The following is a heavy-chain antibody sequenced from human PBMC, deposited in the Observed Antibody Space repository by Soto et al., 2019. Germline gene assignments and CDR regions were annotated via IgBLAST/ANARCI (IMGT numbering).Heavy chain of an antibody. V-gene: IGHV3-30*18. CDR3: AKDRTMIVVVMDYYYGMDV. D-gene: IGHD3-22*01. Sequence: QVQLVESGGGVVQPGRSLRLSCAASGFTFSSYGMHWVRQAPGKGLEWVAVISYDGSNKYYADSVKGRFTISRDNSKNTLYLQMNSLRAEDTAVYYCAKDRTMIVVVMDYYYGMDVWGQGTTVTVSS. CDR1: GFTFSSYG. CDR2: ISYDGSNK. J-gene: IGHJ6*02.